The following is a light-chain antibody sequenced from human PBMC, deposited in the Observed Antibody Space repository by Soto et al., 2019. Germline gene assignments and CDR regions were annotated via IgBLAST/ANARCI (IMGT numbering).Light chain of an antibody. CDR1: QDIRHF. Sequence: DIQMTQSPPSVSASVGDRVTITCQASQDIRHFLNWYQQKPGEAPNLLIYDASTLQAGVPSRFTVSGSRIILTFVITRLQPADVATYYYQQYDVIPVFGYATKVQFK. CDR3: QQYDVIPV. CDR2: DAS. J-gene: IGKJ3*01. V-gene: IGKV1-33*01.